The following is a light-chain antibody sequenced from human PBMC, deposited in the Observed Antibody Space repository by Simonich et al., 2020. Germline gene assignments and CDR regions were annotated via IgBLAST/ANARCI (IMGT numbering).Light chain of an antibody. Sequence: SYVLTQPPSVSVAPGKTARITCGGKNIGSKSVHWYQKKPGQAPVLVVYDDSDRPSGIPERFSGSNSGNTATLTISRVEAGDEADYYCQVWDSSSDHRVFGGGTKLTVL. J-gene: IGLJ3*02. CDR2: DDS. CDR3: QVWDSSSDHRV. V-gene: IGLV3-21*03. CDR1: NIGSKS.